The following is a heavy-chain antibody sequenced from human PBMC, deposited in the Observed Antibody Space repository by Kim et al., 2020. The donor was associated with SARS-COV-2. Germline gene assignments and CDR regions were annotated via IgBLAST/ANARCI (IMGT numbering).Heavy chain of an antibody. CDR2: ISAYNGNT. V-gene: IGHV1-18*01. Sequence: ASVKVSCKASGYTFTSYGISWVRQAPGQGLEWMGWISAYNGNTNYAQKLQGRVTMTTDTSTSTAYMELRSLRSDDTAVYYCVYCSGGSCYSNWFDPWGQGTLVTVSS. CDR3: VYCSGGSCYSNWFDP. J-gene: IGHJ5*02. CDR1: GYTFTSYG. D-gene: IGHD2-15*01.